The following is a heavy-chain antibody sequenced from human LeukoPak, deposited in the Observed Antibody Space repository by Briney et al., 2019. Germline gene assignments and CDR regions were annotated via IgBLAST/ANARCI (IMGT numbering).Heavy chain of an antibody. J-gene: IGHJ4*02. D-gene: IGHD5-24*01. Sequence: ASVKVSCKASGYTFSSYGISWVRQAPGQGLEWMGWISAYNGNTNYAQKLQGRVTVTTDTSTSTACMELRSLRSDDTAVYYCARDRDGYNEYFDYWGQGTLVTVSS. CDR2: ISAYNGNT. V-gene: IGHV1-18*01. CDR3: ARDRDGYNEYFDY. CDR1: GYTFSSYG.